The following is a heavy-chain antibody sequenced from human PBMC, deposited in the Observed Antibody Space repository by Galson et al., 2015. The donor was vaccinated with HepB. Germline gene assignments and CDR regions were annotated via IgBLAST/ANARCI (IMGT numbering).Heavy chain of an antibody. D-gene: IGHD4-17*01. J-gene: IGHJ4*02. CDR3: ARVAASDYGDHAHFDY. V-gene: IGHV3-11*06. CDR1: GFTFSDYY. Sequence: LRLSCAASGFTFSDYYMSWIRQAPGKGLEWVSYISSSAIYTNYADSVKGRFTISRDNAKNSLHIRMNSLRAEDTAVYYCARVAASDYGDHAHFDYWGQGTLVTVSP. CDR2: ISSSAIYT.